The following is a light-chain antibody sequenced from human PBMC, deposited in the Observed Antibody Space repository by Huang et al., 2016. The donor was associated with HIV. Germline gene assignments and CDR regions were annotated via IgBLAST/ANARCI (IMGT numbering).Light chain of an antibody. V-gene: IGKV1-33*01. CDR3: QHYDDPYT. CDR1: QDISNY. Sequence: DIQMTQSPSSLSASVGDRVTITCQASQDISNYLSWYQHKPGRAPKPRIFDASSLETGVPSRFSGIGSGTYFSLTIASLQPEDVATYYCQHYDDPYTFGQGTKLEIK. CDR2: DAS. J-gene: IGKJ2*01.